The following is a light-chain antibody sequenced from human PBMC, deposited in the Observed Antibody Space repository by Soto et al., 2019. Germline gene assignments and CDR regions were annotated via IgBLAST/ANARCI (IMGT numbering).Light chain of an antibody. V-gene: IGLV2-14*01. Sequence: QSALTQPASVSGSPGQSITISCTGTSSDVGGYDYVSWYQLHPGEAPKLMVFEVNNRPSGVSYRFSGSKSGNTASLTISGLQAEEEADYFCSSYSISTAYLFGTGTKGTVL. CDR1: SSDVGGYDY. CDR2: EVN. J-gene: IGLJ1*01. CDR3: SSYSISTAYL.